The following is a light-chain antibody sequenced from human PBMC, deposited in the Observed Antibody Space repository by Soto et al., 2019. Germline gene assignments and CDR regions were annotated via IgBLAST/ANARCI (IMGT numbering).Light chain of an antibody. V-gene: IGLV2-14*01. CDR2: EVS. CDR1: SXDVGGYNY. J-gene: IGLJ1*01. CDR3: SSYTSSSTPYV. Sequence: QSALTQPASVSGSPGQSITISCTGTSXDVGGYNYVSWYQHHPGKAPKLMIYEVSNRPSGVSNRFSGSKSGNTASLTISGLQAEDEADYYCSSYTSSSTPYVFGTGTKVTVL.